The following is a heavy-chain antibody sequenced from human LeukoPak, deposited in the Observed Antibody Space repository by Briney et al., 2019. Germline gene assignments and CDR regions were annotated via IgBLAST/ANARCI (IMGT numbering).Heavy chain of an antibody. V-gene: IGHV1-2*02. CDR1: GYTFTGYY. Sequence: GASVKVSCKDSGYTFTGYYMHWVRQAPGQGLEWMGWINPNSGGTNYAQKFQGRVTMTRDTSISTAYMELSRLRSDDTAVYYCARVSPGSSSGYFQHWGQGTLVTVSS. D-gene: IGHD6-6*01. J-gene: IGHJ1*01. CDR2: INPNSGGT. CDR3: ARVSPGSSSGYFQH.